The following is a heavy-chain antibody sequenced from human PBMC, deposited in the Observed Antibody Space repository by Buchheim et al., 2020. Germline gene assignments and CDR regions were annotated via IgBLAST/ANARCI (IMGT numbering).Heavy chain of an antibody. V-gene: IGHV1-46*03. CDR2: INPSGGST. D-gene: IGHD6-13*01. CDR3: ASVLAVAGPFKGWFDP. Sequence: QVQLVQSGAEVKKPGASVKVSCKASGYTFTSYYMHWVRQAPGQGLEWMGIINPSGGSTSYAQKFQGRVTMTRDTSTSTVYMELSSLRSEDTAVYYCASVLAVAGPFKGWFDPWGQGTL. CDR1: GYTFTSYY. J-gene: IGHJ5*02.